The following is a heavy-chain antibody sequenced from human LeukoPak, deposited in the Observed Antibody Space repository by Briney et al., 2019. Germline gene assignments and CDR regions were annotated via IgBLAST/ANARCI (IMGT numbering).Heavy chain of an antibody. D-gene: IGHD4/OR15-4a*01. J-gene: IGHJ4*02. CDR2: IYSDNT. V-gene: IGHV3-53*01. Sequence: GGSLRLSCTVSGFTVSSNSMSWVRQAPGKGLEWVSFIYSDNTHYSDSVKGRFTISRDNSKNTQYLQMNSLRAEDTAVYYCARRAGAYSHPYDYWGQGTLVTVSS. CDR3: ARRAGAYSHPYDY. CDR1: GFTVSSNS.